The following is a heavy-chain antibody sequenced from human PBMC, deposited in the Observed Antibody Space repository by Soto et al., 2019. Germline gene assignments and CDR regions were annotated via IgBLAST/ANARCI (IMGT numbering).Heavy chain of an antibody. CDR2: IIPIFGTA. V-gene: IGHV1-69*13. CDR1: GGTFSSYA. CDR3: ARGSSWQGFDY. J-gene: IGHJ4*02. D-gene: IGHD6-13*01. Sequence: RASVKDSCKASGGTFSSYAISWVRQAPGQGLEWMGGIIPIFGTANYAQKFQGRVTITADESTSTAYMELSSLRSEDTAVYYCARGSSWQGFDYWGQGTLVTVSS.